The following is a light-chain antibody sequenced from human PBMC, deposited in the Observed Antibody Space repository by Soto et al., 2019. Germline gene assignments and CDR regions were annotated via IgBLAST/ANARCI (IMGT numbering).Light chain of an antibody. V-gene: IGKV1-5*03. J-gene: IGKJ1*01. CDR2: KAS. Sequence: DIQMTQSPSTLYASVGDRVTITCRASQSINSWLAWYQQKPGKAPKLLIYKASSLESGVPSRFSGSGSGTEFTLTISSLQPDDFATYYCQQHSTYFRTFGQGTKVEVK. CDR1: QSINSW. CDR3: QQHSTYFRT.